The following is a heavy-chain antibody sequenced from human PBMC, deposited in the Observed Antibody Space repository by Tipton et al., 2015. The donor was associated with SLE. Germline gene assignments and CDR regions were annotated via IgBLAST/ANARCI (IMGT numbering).Heavy chain of an antibody. CDR2: IYYSGST. V-gene: IGHV4-61*05. D-gene: IGHD3-16*01. CDR3: ATSGGAIDY. CDR1: DGSISSSSYY. Sequence: TLSLTCTVSDGSISSSSYYWGWIRQPPGKGLEWIGYIYYSGSTNYNPSLKSRVTISVDTSKNQFSLKLSSVTAADTAVYYCATSGGAIDYWGQGTLVTVSS. J-gene: IGHJ4*02.